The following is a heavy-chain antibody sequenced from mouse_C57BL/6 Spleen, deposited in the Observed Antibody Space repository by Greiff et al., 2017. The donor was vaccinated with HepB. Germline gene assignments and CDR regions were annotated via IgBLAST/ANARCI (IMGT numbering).Heavy chain of an antibody. Sequence: VQLQQSGAELVRPGASVTLSCKASGYTFTDYEMHWVKQTPVHGLEWIGAIDPETGGTAYNQKFKGKAILTADKSSSTAYMELRSLTSEDSAVYYCTGYYPSYAMDYWGQGTSVTVSS. CDR3: TGYYPSYAMDY. V-gene: IGHV1-15*01. J-gene: IGHJ4*01. CDR1: GYTFTDYE. D-gene: IGHD1-2*01. CDR2: IDPETGGT.